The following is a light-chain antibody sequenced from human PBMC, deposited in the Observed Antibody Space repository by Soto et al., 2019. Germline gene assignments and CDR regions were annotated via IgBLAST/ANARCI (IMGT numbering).Light chain of an antibody. V-gene: IGLV2-14*01. Sequence: QCALTQAASGSGSPGQSITISCTGTSSDVGGYNYVSWYQQHPGKAPKLMIYEVSNRPSGVSNRFSGSKSGNTASLTISGLQAEDEADYYCSSYTSSRTLVFGGGTKLTVL. CDR3: SSYTSSRTLV. J-gene: IGLJ2*01. CDR2: EVS. CDR1: SSDVGGYNY.